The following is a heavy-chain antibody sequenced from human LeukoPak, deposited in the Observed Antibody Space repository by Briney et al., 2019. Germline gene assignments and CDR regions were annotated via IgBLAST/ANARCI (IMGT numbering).Heavy chain of an antibody. D-gene: IGHD4-23*01. CDR3: VRGGWELDY. Sequence: GGSLRLSCAAPGFTFKNYWMAWVRLAPGKGLEWVAHIKEDGTQRYYVDSVKGRFTISKDDAKNPLYLQMNTLTDEDTAVYYCVRGGWELDYWGQGILVIVSS. CDR2: IKEDGTQR. CDR1: GFTFKNYW. J-gene: IGHJ4*02. V-gene: IGHV3-7*01.